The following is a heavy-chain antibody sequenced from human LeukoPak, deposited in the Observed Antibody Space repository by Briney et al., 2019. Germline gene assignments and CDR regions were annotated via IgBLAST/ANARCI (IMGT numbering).Heavy chain of an antibody. CDR3: ARDRSRIHPDIVVEGGWFDP. V-gene: IGHV3-30*15. CDR1: GFTFSSYA. D-gene: IGHD2-2*01. CDR2: ISYDGSNK. J-gene: IGHJ5*02. Sequence: PGGSLRLSCAASGFTFSSYAMHWVRQAPGKGLEWVAVISYDGSNKYYADSVKGRFTISRDNSKNTLYLQMSSLRAEDTAVYYCARDRSRIHPDIVVEGGWFDPWGQGTLVTVSS.